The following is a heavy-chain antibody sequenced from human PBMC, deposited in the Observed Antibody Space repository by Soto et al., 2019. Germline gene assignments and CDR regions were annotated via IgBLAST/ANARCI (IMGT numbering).Heavy chain of an antibody. J-gene: IGHJ6*02. D-gene: IGHD6-19*01. CDR2: IRRIANSYTT. CDR3: AMLGGWSGGSSGMDV. CDR1: GLIFSDYH. Sequence: EVPLVESGGGLVQPGGSLRLSCAASGLIFSDYHMDWVRQAPGKGVEWVGRIRRIANSYTTEYAASVKGRFTISRDDSKNSLYLQMNSLKSEDTAVYYCAMLGGWSGGSSGMDVWGQGTTVTVSS. V-gene: IGHV3-72*01.